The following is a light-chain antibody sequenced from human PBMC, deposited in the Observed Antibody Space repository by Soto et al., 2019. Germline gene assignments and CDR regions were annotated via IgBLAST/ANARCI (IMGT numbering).Light chain of an antibody. CDR1: SSDVGGYNY. J-gene: IGLJ1*01. Sequence: ALTQPASVSGSPGQSITISCTGTSSDVGGYNYVSWYQQHPGKAPKLMIYEVSNRPSGVSNRFSGSKSGNTASLTISGLQAEDEADYYCSSYTSSSTPFYVFGTGTKVTVL. V-gene: IGLV2-14*01. CDR3: SSYTSSSTPFYV. CDR2: EVS.